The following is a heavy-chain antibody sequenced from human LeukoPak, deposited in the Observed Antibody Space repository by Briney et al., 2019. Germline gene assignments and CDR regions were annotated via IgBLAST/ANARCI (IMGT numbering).Heavy chain of an antibody. V-gene: IGHV1-2*02. CDR1: VYTFTGDY. Sequence: ASVKVSCKASVYTFTGDYMHGVREAPGQGVEWVGWINPNSGGTNYAQKFQGRVTMTRDTSISTAYMELSRLRSDDTAVYYCARVVVNGGDYFDYWGQGTLVTVSS. D-gene: IGHD2-15*01. CDR3: ARVVVNGGDYFDY. J-gene: IGHJ4*02. CDR2: INPNSGGT.